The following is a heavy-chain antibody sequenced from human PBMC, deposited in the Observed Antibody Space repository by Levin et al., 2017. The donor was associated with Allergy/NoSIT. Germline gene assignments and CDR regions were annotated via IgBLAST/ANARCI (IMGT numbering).Heavy chain of an antibody. Sequence: SGPTLVKPTQTLTLTCTFSGFSLSTSGVGVGWIRQPPGKALEWLALIYWNDDKRYSPSLNSRLTITKDTSKNQVVLTMTNMDPVDTATYYCAHKLYCSGDNCDSAEDYFHSWGQGTLVTVSS. CDR3: AHKLYCSGDNCDSAEDYFHS. CDR1: GFSLSTSGVG. V-gene: IGHV2-5*01. D-gene: IGHD2-15*01. CDR2: IYWNDDK. J-gene: IGHJ4*02.